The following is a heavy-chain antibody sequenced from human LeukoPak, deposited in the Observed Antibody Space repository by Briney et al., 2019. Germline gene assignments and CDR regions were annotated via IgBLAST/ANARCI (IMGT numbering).Heavy chain of an antibody. V-gene: IGHV3-7*01. J-gene: IGHJ4*02. CDR2: IKQDGSEK. CDR1: GFTFSSYL. Sequence: GGSLRLSCAASGFTFSSYLMSWVRPAPGRGLEGVANIKQDGSEKYYVDSVKGRFTISRDNAKNSLYLQMNSLRAEDTAVYYCASWIFDYWGQGTLVTVSS. D-gene: IGHD2-2*03. CDR3: ASWIFDY.